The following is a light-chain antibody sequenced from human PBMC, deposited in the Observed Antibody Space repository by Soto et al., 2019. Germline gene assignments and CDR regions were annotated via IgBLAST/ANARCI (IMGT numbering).Light chain of an antibody. CDR2: KAS. J-gene: IGKJ1*01. V-gene: IGKV1-5*03. CDR1: QSISNW. CDR3: QHYNTYPWT. Sequence: DIQMTQSPSTLSASVGDRVTITCRASQSISNWVAWYQQKPGKAPNLLIHKASHLESGVPSRFSGSGSGTEFTLTISSLQPGDFATYYCQHYNTYPWTFGQGTKVDIK.